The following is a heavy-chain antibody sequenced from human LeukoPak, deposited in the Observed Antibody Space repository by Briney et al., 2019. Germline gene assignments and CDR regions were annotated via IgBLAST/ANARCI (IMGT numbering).Heavy chain of an antibody. D-gene: IGHD2-21*02. CDR1: GGSISSGGYS. J-gene: IGHJ5*02. CDR2: IYHSGST. CDR3: ARTHIVVVTAIHNWFDP. Sequence: SETLSLTCAVSGGSISSGGYSWSWIRQPPGKGLEWIGYIYHSGSTYYNPSLKSRVTISVDRSKNQFSLKLSSVTAADTAVYYCARTHIVVVTAIHNWFDPWGQGTLATVSS. V-gene: IGHV4-30-2*01.